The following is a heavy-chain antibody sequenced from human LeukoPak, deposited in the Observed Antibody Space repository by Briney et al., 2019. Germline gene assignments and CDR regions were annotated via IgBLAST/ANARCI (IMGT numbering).Heavy chain of an antibody. D-gene: IGHD2-15*01. CDR1: GFTFSSYG. J-gene: IGHJ6*02. Sequence: GGSLRLSCAASGFTFSSYGMHWVRQAPGKGLEWVAVISYDGSNKYYADSVKGRFTISRDNSKNTLYLQMNSLRAEDTAVYYCAKDWYCSGGSCYGGSYYYYGMDVWGQGTTVTVSS. CDR2: ISYDGSNK. CDR3: AKDWYCSGGSCYGGSYYYYGMDV. V-gene: IGHV3-30*18.